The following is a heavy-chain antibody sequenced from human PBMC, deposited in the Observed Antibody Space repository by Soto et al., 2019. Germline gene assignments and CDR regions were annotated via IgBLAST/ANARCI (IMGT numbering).Heavy chain of an antibody. V-gene: IGHV1-18*01. CDR3: ARWDWNYPPTADGMDV. Sequence: QVQLVQSGAEVKKPGASVKASCKASGYTFTSYGISWVRQAPGQGLEWMGWISAYNGNTNYAQKLQGRVTMTTDTSTSTAYMELRSLRSDDTAVYYCARWDWNYPPTADGMDVWGQGTTVTVSS. J-gene: IGHJ6*02. CDR2: ISAYNGNT. CDR1: GYTFTSYG. D-gene: IGHD1-7*01.